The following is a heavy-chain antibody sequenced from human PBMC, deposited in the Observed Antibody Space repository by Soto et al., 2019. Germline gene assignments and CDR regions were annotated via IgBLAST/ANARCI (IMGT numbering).Heavy chain of an antibody. D-gene: IGHD4-17*01. Sequence: PSETLSLTCTVSGGSISSGGYYWSWIRQHPGKGLEWIGYIYYSGSTYYKPSLKNQVTISVDTSKNQFSLMLSSVTAADTAVYYCARGPTLIDYWGQGTLVTVSS. CDR3: ARGPTLIDY. CDR1: GGSISSGGYY. J-gene: IGHJ4*02. V-gene: IGHV4-31*01. CDR2: IYYSGST.